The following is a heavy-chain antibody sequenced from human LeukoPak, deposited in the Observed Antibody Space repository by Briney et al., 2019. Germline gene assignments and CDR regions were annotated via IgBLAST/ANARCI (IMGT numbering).Heavy chain of an antibody. CDR2: MYYSGST. CDR3: VRQSGNYFDGFDI. J-gene: IGHJ3*02. D-gene: IGHD3-10*01. CDR1: GGAISCYY. V-gene: IGHV4-59*01. Sequence: PSETLSLTCTVSGGAISCYYWSWLRQPPGKGLEWIAYMYYSGSTNYNPSLKSRVTVAGDTSKNQFSLKLSSVTAADTAVYYCVRQSGNYFDGFDIWGQGTMVTVSS.